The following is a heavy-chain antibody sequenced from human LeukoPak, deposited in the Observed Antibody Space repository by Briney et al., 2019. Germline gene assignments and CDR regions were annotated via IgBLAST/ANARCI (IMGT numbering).Heavy chain of an antibody. Sequence: GGSLRLSCAPSGFTVSGYYMSWVRQAPGKGLEWVSVIYSGGITYYADSVKGRFTMSRDNSKNTLYLQMNSLRAEDTAGYYCASIAARSFDNWGQGTLVTVSS. CDR3: ASIAARSFDN. CDR1: GFTVSGYY. J-gene: IGHJ4*02. D-gene: IGHD6-6*01. V-gene: IGHV3-66*01. CDR2: IYSGGIT.